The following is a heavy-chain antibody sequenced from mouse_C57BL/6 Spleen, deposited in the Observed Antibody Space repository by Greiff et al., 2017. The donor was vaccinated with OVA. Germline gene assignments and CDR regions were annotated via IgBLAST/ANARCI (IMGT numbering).Heavy chain of an antibody. CDR1: GFNIKNTY. J-gene: IGHJ2*01. CDR2: IDPANGNT. CDR3: AKEGGDYDKGAYYFDY. V-gene: IGHV14-3*01. Sequence: EVQRVESVAELVRPGASVKLSCTASGFNIKNTYMPWVKQRPEQGLEWIGRIDPANGNTKYAPKFQGKATITADTSSNTAYLQLSSLTSEDTAIYYCAKEGGDYDKGAYYFDYWGQGTTLTVSS. D-gene: IGHD2-4*01.